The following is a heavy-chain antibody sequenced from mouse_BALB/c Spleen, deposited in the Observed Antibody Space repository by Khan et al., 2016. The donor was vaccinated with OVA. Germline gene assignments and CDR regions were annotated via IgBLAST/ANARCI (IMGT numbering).Heavy chain of an antibody. J-gene: IGHJ4*01. CDR1: GYSITSNYA. CDR2: ISYSGSI. CDR3: ARKNYYGYAVDY. Sequence: EVELVESGPGLVKPSQSLSLTCTVTGYSITSNYAWNWIRQFPGNKLEWMGDISYSGSISYNPSLKSRISITRDTSKNQFFLQLNSVTTEDTATYYCARKNYYGYAVDYWGQGTTVTVSS. D-gene: IGHD1-1*01. V-gene: IGHV3-2*02.